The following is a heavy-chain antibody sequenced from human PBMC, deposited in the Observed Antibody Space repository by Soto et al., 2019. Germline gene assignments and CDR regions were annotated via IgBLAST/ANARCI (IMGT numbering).Heavy chain of an antibody. CDR1: GGSFSDYY. V-gene: IGHV4-34*01. Sequence: QVQLQQWGAGLLKPSETLSLTCAVYGGSFSDYYWSWIRQPPGKGLEWIGEIDNTRSTNYNPSLKSGVTISLDTYNNQSSLKLSSVTAADTAVYYCARVRPRYGVDVWGQGTTLTVSS. CDR2: IDNTRST. J-gene: IGHJ6*02. CDR3: ARVRPRYGVDV.